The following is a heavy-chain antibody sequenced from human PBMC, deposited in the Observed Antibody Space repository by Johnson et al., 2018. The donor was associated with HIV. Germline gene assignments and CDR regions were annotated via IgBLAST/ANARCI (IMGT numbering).Heavy chain of an antibody. Sequence: EMQLVESGGGVVQPGESLRLSCRTFGFTFSYHGMHWVRQAPGKGLECVGRIKSKTDGGTTDYAAIVKGRFSISRDDSKNTVYLQMNSLKAEDTAVYYCTTGSCIDGVCYAFDVWGQGTMVTVSS. J-gene: IGHJ3*01. CDR2: IKSKTDGGTT. CDR1: GFTFSYHG. D-gene: IGHD2-8*01. V-gene: IGHV3-15*01. CDR3: TTGSCIDGVCYAFDV.